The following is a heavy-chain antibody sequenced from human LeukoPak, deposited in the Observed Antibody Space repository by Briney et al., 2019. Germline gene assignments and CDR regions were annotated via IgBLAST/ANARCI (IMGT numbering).Heavy chain of an antibody. J-gene: IGHJ4*02. D-gene: IGHD2-15*01. CDR3: AKSSGGRAAPVDY. CDR2: ISGSGGTT. CDR1: GFAFRNYA. Sequence: PGGSLRLSCAASGFAFRNYAASWIRQAPGKGLEWVSLISGSGGTTYYADSVKGRFTISRDNSENTLYLQMNSLRAEDTAVYYCAKSSGGRAAPVDYWGQGTLVTVSS. V-gene: IGHV3-23*01.